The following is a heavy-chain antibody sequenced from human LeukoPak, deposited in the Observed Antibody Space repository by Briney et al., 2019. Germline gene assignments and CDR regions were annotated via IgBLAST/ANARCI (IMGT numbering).Heavy chain of an antibody. Sequence: SETLSLTCTVSGGSISSYYWNWIRQPPGKGLEWIGYIYYSGSTNYNPSLKSRVTISVDTSKNQFSLKLSSVTAADTAVYYCAREYPDVRDAFDIWGQGTMVTVSS. CDR3: AREYPDVRDAFDI. D-gene: IGHD2-2*02. V-gene: IGHV4-59*12. CDR2: IYYSGST. J-gene: IGHJ3*02. CDR1: GGSISSYY.